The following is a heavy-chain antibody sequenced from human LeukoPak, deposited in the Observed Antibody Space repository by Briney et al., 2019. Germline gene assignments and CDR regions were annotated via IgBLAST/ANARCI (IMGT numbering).Heavy chain of an antibody. J-gene: IGHJ4*02. D-gene: IGHD3-16*01. CDR3: ARQGGDYDYVWGSYGLDY. CDR2: IYPGDSET. V-gene: IGHV5-51*01. Sequence: LGESLKISCKDSGYSFTNHWIAWIRQMPGKGLECMGLIYPGDSETRYSPSFQGQVTISADKSISTAYLQWSSLKASDTAMYYCARQGGDYDYVWGSYGLDYWGQGTLVTVSS. CDR1: GYSFTNHW.